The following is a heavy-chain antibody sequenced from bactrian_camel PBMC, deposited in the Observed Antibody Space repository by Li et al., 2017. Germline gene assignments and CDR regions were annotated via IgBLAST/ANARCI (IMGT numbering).Heavy chain of an antibody. CDR2: ISMSGHRT. CDR3: AADREGHCLYLHERDN. CDR1: EFTFRAWD. V-gene: IGHV3S40*01. D-gene: IGHD2*01. J-gene: IGHJ4*01. Sequence: VQLVESGGGSVQPWESLNLSCSASEFTFRAWDMSWVRQAPGKELEWVATISMSGHRTGYGEFVRGRFTFSEDNAENTLYLQMNSLKPEDTAMYYCAADREGHCLYLHERDNWGQGTQVTVS.